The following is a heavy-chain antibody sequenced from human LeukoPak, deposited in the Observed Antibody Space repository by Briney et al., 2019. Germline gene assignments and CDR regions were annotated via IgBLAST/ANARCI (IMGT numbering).Heavy chain of an antibody. Sequence: PGGSLRLSCAASGFTFSNFAMSWVRQAPGKGLEWVSAISGSGGSTYHADSVKGRFTISRDNSKNTLYLQMNSLRAEDTAVYYCAKVRRCSSTSYHVFGDFDYWGQGTLVTVSS. J-gene: IGHJ4*02. V-gene: IGHV3-23*01. D-gene: IGHD2-2*01. CDR2: ISGSGGST. CDR3: AKVRRCSSTSYHVFGDFDY. CDR1: GFTFSNFA.